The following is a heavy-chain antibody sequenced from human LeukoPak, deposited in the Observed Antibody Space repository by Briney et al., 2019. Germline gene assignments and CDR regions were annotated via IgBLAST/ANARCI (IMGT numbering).Heavy chain of an antibody. CDR3: ARGPHRGKYYYMGV. CDR2: IGTAGET. J-gene: IGHJ6*03. Sequence: GGSLRLSCAASGFTFSSFDMHWVRHPTGQGLEWVSTIGTAGETYYPGSLEGRFTLSRDNAKNSSYLQMNSLTAGDTAVYYCARGPHRGKYYYMGVWGKGTTVTVSS. CDR1: GFTFSSFD. D-gene: IGHD1-1*01. V-gene: IGHV3-13*01.